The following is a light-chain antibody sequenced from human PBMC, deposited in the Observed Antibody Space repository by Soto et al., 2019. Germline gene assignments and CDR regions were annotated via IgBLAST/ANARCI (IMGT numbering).Light chain of an antibody. J-gene: IGLJ3*02. CDR3: CSYAGSSTWV. V-gene: IGLV2-23*01. CDR1: NSDVGSYNL. CDR2: EGS. Sequence: QSALTQPASVSGSPGQSITISCTGTNSDVGSYNLVSWYQQHPGKAPKLLIYEGSKRPSGVSNRFSGSKSGNTASLRISGLQAEDEADYYCCSYAGSSTWVFGGGTKLTVL.